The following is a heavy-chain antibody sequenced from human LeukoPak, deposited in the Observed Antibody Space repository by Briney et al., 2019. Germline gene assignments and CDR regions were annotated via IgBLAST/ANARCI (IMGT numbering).Heavy chain of an antibody. CDR3: AREYSSTSGRLYDY. D-gene: IGHD6-6*01. CDR2: IAPNSGGT. Sequence: ASVEVSCQGSGYTFNGYYMHWVRQAPGQGLEGMGWIAPNSGGTNYAQNFQGRVTMTRDTSINTAYMELTRLTSDDTAVYYCAREYSSTSGRLYDYWGLGTLVTVSS. CDR1: GYTFNGYY. V-gene: IGHV1-2*02. J-gene: IGHJ4*02.